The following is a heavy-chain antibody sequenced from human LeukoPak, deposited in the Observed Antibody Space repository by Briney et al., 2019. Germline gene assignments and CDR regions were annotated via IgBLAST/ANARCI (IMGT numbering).Heavy chain of an antibody. CDR3: AREDHGFPRDYDFWSGLKRGPYYYGMDV. J-gene: IGHJ6*02. D-gene: IGHD3-3*01. Sequence: SCKASGYTFTGYYMHWVRQAPGKGLEWVAVISYDGSNKYYADSVKGRFTISRDNSKNTLYLQMNSLRAEDTAVYYCAREDHGFPRDYDFWSGLKRGPYYYGMDVWGQGTTVTVSS. CDR1: GYTFTGYY. V-gene: IGHV3-30-3*01. CDR2: ISYDGSNK.